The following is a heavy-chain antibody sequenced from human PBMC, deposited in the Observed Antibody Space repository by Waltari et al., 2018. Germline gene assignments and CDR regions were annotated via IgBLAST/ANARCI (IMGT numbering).Heavy chain of an antibody. CDR2: INSDGSGT. D-gene: IGHD3-10*01. J-gene: IGHJ6*02. V-gene: IGHV3-74*01. CDR1: GFTFSSYW. Sequence: EVQLVESGGGLVQPGGSLRLSCAASGFTFSSYWMHWVRHAPGKGLVWVSGINSDGSGTSYADSGKGRFTISRDNAKNTLYLQRNRLRAEDTAVYYCARGWGFGESYYGMDVWGQGTTVTVSS. CDR3: ARGWGFGESYYGMDV.